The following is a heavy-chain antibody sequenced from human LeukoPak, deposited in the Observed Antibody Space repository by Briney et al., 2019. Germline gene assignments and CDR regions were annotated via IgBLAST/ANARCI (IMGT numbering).Heavy chain of an antibody. CDR1: GFTVGINY. CDR2: IYSGGST. Sequence: GGSLRLSCEASGFTVGINYMSWVRQAPGKGLEWVSVIYSGGSTYYADSVKGRFTISRDNSKNTLYLQMNILRAEDTAVYYCARLDGSGSYPDYWGQGTLVTVSS. J-gene: IGHJ4*02. V-gene: IGHV3-66*04. CDR3: ARLDGSGSYPDY. D-gene: IGHD3-10*01.